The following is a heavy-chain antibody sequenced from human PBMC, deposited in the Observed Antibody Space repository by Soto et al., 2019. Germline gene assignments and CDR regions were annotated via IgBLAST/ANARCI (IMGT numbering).Heavy chain of an antibody. Sequence: SETLSLTCAVYGGSFSGYYWSWIRQPPGNGLEWIGEINHSGSTNYNPSLKIRVTISVDTSKNHFSLKLSSVTAADTAVYYCARRSYYDSRGYLDLSHDAFDIWAQGTMVTVSS. CDR2: INHSGST. CDR3: ARRSYYDSRGYLDLSHDAFDI. V-gene: IGHV4-34*01. D-gene: IGHD3-22*01. J-gene: IGHJ3*02. CDR1: GGSFSGYY.